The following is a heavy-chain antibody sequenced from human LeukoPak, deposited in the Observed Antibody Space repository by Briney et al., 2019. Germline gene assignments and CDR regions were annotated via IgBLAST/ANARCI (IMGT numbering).Heavy chain of an antibody. J-gene: IGHJ4*02. CDR2: ISAYNGNT. Sequence: ASVKVSCKASGYTFTSYGISWVRQAPGQGLEWMGWISAYNGNTNYAQKFQGRVTITADKSTSTAYMELSSLRSEDTAVYYCARGDYNYYDSSGYYPYYFDYWGQGTLVTVSS. CDR1: GYTFTSYG. CDR3: ARGDYNYYDSSGYYPYYFDY. V-gene: IGHV1-18*01. D-gene: IGHD3-22*01.